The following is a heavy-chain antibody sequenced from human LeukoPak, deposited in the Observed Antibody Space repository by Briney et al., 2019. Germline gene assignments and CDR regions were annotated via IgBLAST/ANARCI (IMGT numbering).Heavy chain of an antibody. V-gene: IGHV1-18*01. CDR1: GYTFTSYG. D-gene: IGHD3-10*01. J-gene: IGHJ4*02. CDR3: ARDRDYYGSGSYFPPSYFDY. Sequence: ASVKVSCKASGYTFTSYGISWVRQAPGQGLEWMGWISAYNGNTNYAQKLQGRVTMTTDTSTSTAYMELRSLRSDDTAVYYCARDRDYYGSGSYFPPSYFDYWDQGTLVTVSS. CDR2: ISAYNGNT.